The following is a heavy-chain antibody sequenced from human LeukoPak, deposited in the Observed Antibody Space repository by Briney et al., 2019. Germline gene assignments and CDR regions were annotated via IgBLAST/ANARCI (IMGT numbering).Heavy chain of an antibody. CDR2: ISAYNGNT. CDR3: AKERTPSVDIVSTGRLGYYFDY. J-gene: IGHJ4*02. V-gene: IGHV1-18*01. D-gene: IGHD5/OR15-5a*01. Sequence: ASVKVSCKASGYTFTSYGISWVRQAPGQGLEWMGWISAYNGNTNYAQKLQGRVTMTTDTSTSTAYMELRSLRSDDTAVYYCAKERTPSVDIVSTGRLGYYFDYWGQGTLVTVSS. CDR1: GYTFTSYG.